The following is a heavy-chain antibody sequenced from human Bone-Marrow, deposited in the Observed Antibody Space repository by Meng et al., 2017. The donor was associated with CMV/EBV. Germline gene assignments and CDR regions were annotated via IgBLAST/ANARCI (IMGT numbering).Heavy chain of an antibody. Sequence: ASVKVSCKASGGTFSSYAISWVRQAPGQGLEWMGWINPNSGGTNYAQKFQGRVTMTRDTSISTAYMELSRLRSDDTAVYYCAREPTFGPTTYYFDYWGQGTLVTVSS. CDR3: AREPTFGPTTYYFDY. CDR2: INPNSGGT. J-gene: IGHJ4*02. CDR1: GGTFSSYA. V-gene: IGHV1-2*02. D-gene: IGHD3-16*01.